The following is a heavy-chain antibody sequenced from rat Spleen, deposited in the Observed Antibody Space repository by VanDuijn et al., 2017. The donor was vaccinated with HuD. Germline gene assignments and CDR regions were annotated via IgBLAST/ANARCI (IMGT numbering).Heavy chain of an antibody. Sequence: EVQLMESGGGSVQPGRSLKVSCAASGFTFSDYYMAWVRQVPTKGLEWVATISYDGATTSYRDSVKGRFTVSRDNAESTLYLQMDSLRSEDTATYYCARREYGGFFGYFDYWGQGVMVTVSS. V-gene: IGHV5-7*01. CDR2: ISYDGATT. D-gene: IGHD1-11*01. CDR1: GFTFSDYY. J-gene: IGHJ2*01. CDR3: ARREYGGFFGYFDY.